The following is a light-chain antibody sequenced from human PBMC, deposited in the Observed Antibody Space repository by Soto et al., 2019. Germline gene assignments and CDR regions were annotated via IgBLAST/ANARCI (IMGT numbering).Light chain of an antibody. CDR1: TSNLGRNS. CDR2: TNN. Sequence: QPVLSQPPSASGPPGQRVTISCSGGTSNLGRNSVNWYQQLPGTAPKLLIYTNNKRPSGVPDRFSGSKSGTSASLAISGLQSDDEADYYCSAWDDSLNGYVFGPGTKLTVL. J-gene: IGLJ1*01. CDR3: SAWDDSLNGYV. V-gene: IGLV1-44*01.